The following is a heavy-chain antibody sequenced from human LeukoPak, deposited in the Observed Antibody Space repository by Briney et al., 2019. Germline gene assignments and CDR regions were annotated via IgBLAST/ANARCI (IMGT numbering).Heavy chain of an antibody. CDR2: IYYSGST. CDR3: ARGYSSGWYRGNWFDP. D-gene: IGHD6-19*01. V-gene: IGHV4-59*12. CDR1: GGSISSYY. J-gene: IGHJ5*02. Sequence: SETLSLTCTVSGGSISSYYWSWIRQPPGKGLEWIGYIYYSGSTNYNPSLKSRVTISVDTSKNQFSLKLSSVTAVDTAVYYCARGYSSGWYRGNWFDPWGQGTLVTVSS.